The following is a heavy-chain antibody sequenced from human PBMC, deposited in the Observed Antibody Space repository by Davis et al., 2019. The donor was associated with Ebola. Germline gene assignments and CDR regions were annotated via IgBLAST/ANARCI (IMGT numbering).Heavy chain of an antibody. V-gene: IGHV1-18*01. D-gene: IGHD6-13*01. Sequence: AASVKVSCKASGGTFSSYTISWVRQAPRQGLEWMGWISTYNGNTNFAQKLQGRVTMTTDTSTSSAYMELRSLRSDDTAVYYCARMAAAGTKLDVWGQGTTVTVSS. CDR2: ISTYNGNT. J-gene: IGHJ6*02. CDR3: ARMAAAGTKLDV. CDR1: GGTFSSYT.